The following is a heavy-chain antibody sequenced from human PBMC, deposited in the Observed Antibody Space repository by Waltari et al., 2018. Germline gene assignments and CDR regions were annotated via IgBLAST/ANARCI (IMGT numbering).Heavy chain of an antibody. Sequence: EVQLVESGGGLVQPGGSLRLSCAASGFTFSSYWMSWVRQAPGKGLEWVANIKQDGSEKYYVDSVKGRFTISRDNAKNSLYLQMNSLRAEDTAVYYCARTPIAARPPRYFDYWGQGTLVTVSS. V-gene: IGHV3-7*01. CDR2: IKQDGSEK. D-gene: IGHD6-6*01. J-gene: IGHJ4*02. CDR3: ARTPIAARPPRYFDY. CDR1: GFTFSSYW.